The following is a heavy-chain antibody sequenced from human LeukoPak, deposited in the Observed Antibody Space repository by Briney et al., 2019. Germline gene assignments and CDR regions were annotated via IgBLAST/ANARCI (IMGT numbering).Heavy chain of an antibody. CDR3: ARVYYSSSYDYWYFDL. CDR2: KDYSGST. J-gene: IGHJ2*01. CDR1: GGSISRYY. V-gene: IGHV4-59*01. Sequence: SETLSLTCTVSGGSISRYYWSWIRQPPGKGLEWIGYKDYSGSTNYNRSLKSRVTISVGTSKNQFSLKLSSVTAADTAVYYCARVYYSSSYDYWYFDLWGRGTLVTVSS. D-gene: IGHD6-13*01.